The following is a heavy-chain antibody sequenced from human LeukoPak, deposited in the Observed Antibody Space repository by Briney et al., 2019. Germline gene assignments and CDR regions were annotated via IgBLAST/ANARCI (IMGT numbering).Heavy chain of an antibody. V-gene: IGHV3-66*01. CDR2: IYSGGNT. D-gene: IGHD5-18*01. CDR1: GFTVSSNY. J-gene: IGHJ4*02. CDR3: VTASFDY. Sequence: SGGSLRLSCVASGFTVSSNYMSWVGQAPGKGLEWVSVIYSGGNTNYADSVKGRFTISRDNSKNTLYLQMNSLRAEDTALYYCVTASFDYWGQGTLVTVSS.